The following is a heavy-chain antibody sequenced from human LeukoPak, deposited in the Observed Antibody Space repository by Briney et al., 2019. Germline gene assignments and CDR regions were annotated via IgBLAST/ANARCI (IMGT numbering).Heavy chain of an antibody. CDR1: GFTFTTFT. V-gene: IGHV3-23*01. Sequence: GGSLTLSCAASGFTFTTFTMNWVRQAPGKGLEWVSAINRGGGDTYYEDFVKGRFTSSRDNSENTLYLQMNSLRAEDTATYYCAKGTERYREVSSFDSWGQGTQVTVSS. CDR3: AKGTERYREVSSFDS. CDR2: INRGGGDT. D-gene: IGHD3-10*01. J-gene: IGHJ4*02.